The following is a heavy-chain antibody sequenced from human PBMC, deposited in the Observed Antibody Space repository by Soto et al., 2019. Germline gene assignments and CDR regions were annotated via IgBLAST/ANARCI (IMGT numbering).Heavy chain of an antibody. CDR2: IIPIFGTA. CDR1: GGTFSSYA. V-gene: IGHV1-69*13. D-gene: IGHD4-17*01. J-gene: IGHJ3*02. Sequence: ASVKVSCKASGGTFSSYAISWVRQAPGQGLEWMGGIIPIFGTANYAQKFQGRVTITADESRSTAYMELSSLRSEDTAVYYCARERGETTVTPHDAFDIWGQGTMVTVSS. CDR3: ARERGETTVTPHDAFDI.